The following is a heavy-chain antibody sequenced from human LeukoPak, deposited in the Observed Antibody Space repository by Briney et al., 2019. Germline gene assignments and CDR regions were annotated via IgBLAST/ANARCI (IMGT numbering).Heavy chain of an antibody. CDR3: ARDVFEYSSSWYYFDY. J-gene: IGHJ4*02. V-gene: IGHV3-30-3*01. D-gene: IGHD6-13*01. Sequence: GGSLRLSCAASGFTFSSYAMHWVRQAPGKGLEWAAVISYDGSNKYYADSVKGRFTISRDNSKNTLYLQMNSLRAEDTAVYYCARDVFEYSSSWYYFDYWGQGTLVTVSS. CDR2: ISYDGSNK. CDR1: GFTFSSYA.